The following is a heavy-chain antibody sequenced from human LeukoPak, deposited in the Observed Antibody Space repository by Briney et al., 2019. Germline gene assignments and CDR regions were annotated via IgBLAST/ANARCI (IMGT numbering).Heavy chain of an antibody. V-gene: IGHV3-23*01. CDR2: ISGSGGST. J-gene: IGHJ4*02. CDR3: ARGRRDYYDSSGLLDY. D-gene: IGHD3-22*01. Sequence: GGSLRLSCAASGFTFSSYAMSWVRQAPGKGLEWVSAISGSGGSTYYADSVKGRFTISRGNSKNTLYLQMNSLRVEDTAVYYCARGRRDYYDSSGLLDYWGQGTLVTVSS. CDR1: GFTFSSYA.